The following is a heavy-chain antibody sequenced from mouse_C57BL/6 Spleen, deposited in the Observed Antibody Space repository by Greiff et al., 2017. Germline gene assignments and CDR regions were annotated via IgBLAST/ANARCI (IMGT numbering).Heavy chain of an antibody. D-gene: IGHD2-1*01. Sequence: EVKLVESGGGLVQPGGSLKLSCAASGFTFSDYGMAWVRQAPRKGPEWVAFISNLAYSIYYADTVTGRFTISRENAKNTLYREMSSLRSEDTAMYYCARFYSRFADWGQGTLVTVSA. J-gene: IGHJ3*01. V-gene: IGHV5-15*04. CDR1: GFTFSDYG. CDR3: ARFYSRFAD. CDR2: ISNLAYSI.